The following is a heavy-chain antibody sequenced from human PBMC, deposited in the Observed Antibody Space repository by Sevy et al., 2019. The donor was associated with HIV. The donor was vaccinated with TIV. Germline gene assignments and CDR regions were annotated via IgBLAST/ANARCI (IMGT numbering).Heavy chain of an antibody. V-gene: IGHV3-30*18. CDR3: AKPNTYCLDDRGREGDAFDL. Sequence: GGSLRLSCAASGFTFSSYGIHWVRQTPGKVLEWVSFISSDGNDKYYADSGKGRFGMCQDNSKKTVDLQVDGVRPEDTAVYFCAKPNTYCLDDRGREGDAFDLWGQGTMVTVSS. D-gene: IGHD2-21*01. J-gene: IGHJ3*01. CDR2: ISSDGNDK. CDR1: GFTFSSYG.